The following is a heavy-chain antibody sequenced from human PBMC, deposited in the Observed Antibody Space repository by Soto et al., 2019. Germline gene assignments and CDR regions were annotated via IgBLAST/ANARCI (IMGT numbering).Heavy chain of an antibody. V-gene: IGHV1-2*04. D-gene: IGHD4-17*01. CDR1: GYTFIGYY. Sequence: QVQLVQSGAEVTKPGASLKVSCKTSGYTFIGYYMHWVRQAPGQGLEWMGWINPNTGGTKHAQKFQGWVTMTTDTSISTDYLDVSRLRSDATAVYYCVRGDMTTVTTTLDYWGQGTLVTVAS. CDR3: VRGDMTTVTTTLDY. J-gene: IGHJ4*02. CDR2: INPNTGGT.